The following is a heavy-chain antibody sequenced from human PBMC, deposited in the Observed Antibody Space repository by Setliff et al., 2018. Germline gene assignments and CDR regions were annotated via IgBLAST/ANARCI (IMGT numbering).Heavy chain of an antibody. J-gene: IGHJ6*03. CDR3: ARDKLWLMGYYYYYYMDV. D-gene: IGHD5-18*01. Sequence: ASVKVSCKASGYTFTSYGISWVRQAPGQGLEWMGWISAYNGNTNYAQKLQGRVTMTTDTSTSTAYMELRSLRSEDTAVYYCARDKLWLMGYYYYYYMDVWGKGTTVTVSS. V-gene: IGHV1-18*01. CDR2: ISAYNGNT. CDR1: GYTFTSYG.